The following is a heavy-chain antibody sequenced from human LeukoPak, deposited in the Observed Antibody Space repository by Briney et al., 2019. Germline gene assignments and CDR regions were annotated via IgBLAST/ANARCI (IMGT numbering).Heavy chain of an antibody. CDR3: ATYCSAPSCYSGMVY. J-gene: IGHJ4*02. CDR2: ITSGSSK. V-gene: IGHV3-23*03. D-gene: IGHD2-15*01. CDR1: GFTFSRYA. Sequence: GGSLRLSCAASGFTFSRYAMTGVRRASGKGLEWVSVITSGSSKYYSDSVKGRFTISRENSKNTLYLQMNSLRAEDTAVYYCATYCSAPSCYSGMVYWRQGTLVTVSS.